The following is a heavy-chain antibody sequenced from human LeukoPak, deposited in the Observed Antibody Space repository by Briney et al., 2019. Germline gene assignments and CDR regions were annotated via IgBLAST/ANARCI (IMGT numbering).Heavy chain of an antibody. CDR1: GFSFDSYW. CDR3: ANTEWELLVFGY. V-gene: IGHV3-23*01. D-gene: IGHD1-26*01. J-gene: IGHJ4*02. CDR2: ISGSGGST. Sequence: GGSLRLSCAASGFSFDSYWMSWVRQAPGKGLEWVSAISGSGGSTYYADSVKGRFTISRDNSKNTLYLQMNSLRAEDTAVYYCANTEWELLVFGYWGQGTLVTVSS.